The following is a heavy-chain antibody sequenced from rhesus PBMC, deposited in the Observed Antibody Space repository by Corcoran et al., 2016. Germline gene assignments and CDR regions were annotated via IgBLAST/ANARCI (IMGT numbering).Heavy chain of an antibody. D-gene: IGHD3-3*01. Sequence: QVQLVQSGAEVKKPGSSVKVSCKASGYTFTDYYMHWVQQATRQRVEWMGWINPYNGNTKYAQKFTVRVTMTRDTETSTAYMELSSLRCEDTAVYYCARENNIWTGFSYWGQGVLVTVSS. V-gene: IGHV1S2*01. CDR1: GYTFTDYY. CDR3: ARENNIWTGFSY. CDR2: INPYNGNT. J-gene: IGHJ4*01.